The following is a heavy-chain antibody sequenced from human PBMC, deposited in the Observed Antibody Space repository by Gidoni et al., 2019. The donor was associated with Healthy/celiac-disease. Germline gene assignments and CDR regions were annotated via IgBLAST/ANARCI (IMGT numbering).Heavy chain of an antibody. V-gene: IGHV4-34*01. Sequence: QVQLQQWGAGLLTPSETLSLTCAVYGGSFSGYYWSWIRQPPGKGLEWIGEINHSGSTNYNPSLKSRVTISVDTSKNQFSLKLSSVTAADTAVYYCAREYSSSWYGSWGQGTLVTVSS. D-gene: IGHD6-13*01. CDR3: AREYSSSWYGS. J-gene: IGHJ4*02. CDR1: GGSFSGYY. CDR2: INHSGST.